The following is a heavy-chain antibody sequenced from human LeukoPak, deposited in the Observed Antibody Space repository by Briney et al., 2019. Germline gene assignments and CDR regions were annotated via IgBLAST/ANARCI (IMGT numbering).Heavy chain of an antibody. J-gene: IGHJ3*02. CDR2: IWNDGSNK. Sequence: GGSLRLSRAASGFTFRNYGMHWVRQAPVKGLEWVAVIWNDGSNKYYGDSVKGRFTISRDNSKNTLSLQMNSLRAEDTAVYYCARGDDGSGSFYNGLDTFDIWGLGTMVTVSS. CDR3: ARGDDGSGSFYNGLDTFDI. CDR1: GFTFRNYG. D-gene: IGHD3-10*01. V-gene: IGHV3-33*01.